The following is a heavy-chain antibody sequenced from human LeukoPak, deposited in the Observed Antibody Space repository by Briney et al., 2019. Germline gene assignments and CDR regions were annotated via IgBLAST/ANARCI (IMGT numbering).Heavy chain of an antibody. J-gene: IGHJ6*02. D-gene: IGHD2-2*01. V-gene: IGHV1-18*01. Sequence: ASVKVSCKASGYTFTSYDINWVRQAPGQGLEWMGWISAYNGNTNYAQKLQGRVTMTTDTSTSTAYMELRSLRSDDTAVYYCARVVPAAERGYYYGMDVWGQGTTVTVSS. CDR3: ARVVPAAERGYYYGMDV. CDR2: ISAYNGNT. CDR1: GYTFTSYD.